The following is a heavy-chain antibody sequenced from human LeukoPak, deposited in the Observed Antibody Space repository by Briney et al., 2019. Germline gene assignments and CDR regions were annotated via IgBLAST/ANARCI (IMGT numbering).Heavy chain of an antibody. J-gene: IGHJ4*02. CDR1: GFTFSSYS. CDR3: ARTLGQGRAMDY. D-gene: IGHD2-15*01. V-gene: IGHV3-21*01. CDR2: ISSSSSYI. Sequence: GGSLRLSCAASGFTFSSYSMNWVRRAPGKGLEWVSSISSSSSYIYYADSVKGRFTISRDNAKNSLYLQMNSLRAEDTAVYYCARTLGQGRAMDYWGQGTLVTVSS.